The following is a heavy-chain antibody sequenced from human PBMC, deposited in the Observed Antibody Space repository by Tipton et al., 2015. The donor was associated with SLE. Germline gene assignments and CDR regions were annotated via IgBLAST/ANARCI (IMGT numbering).Heavy chain of an antibody. CDR1: DGSISDYY. V-gene: IGHV4-4*07. J-gene: IGHJ3*02. Sequence: TLSLTCTVSDGSISDYYWTWIRQPAGEGLEWIGRIYASGSTNYNPSLRSRVTMSVDTSKNHFSLKLSSVTAADTAVYYCARGSDTVSGTFDIWGQGKMVTVSS. CDR2: IYASGST. D-gene: IGHD3-16*01. CDR3: ARGSDTVSGTFDI.